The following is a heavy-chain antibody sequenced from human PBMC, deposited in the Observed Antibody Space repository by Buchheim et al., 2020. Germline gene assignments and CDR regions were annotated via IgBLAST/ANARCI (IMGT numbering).Heavy chain of an antibody. Sequence: HVQLVESGGGVVQPGRSLRLSCAASGFTFSSYAMHWVRQAPGKGLEWVAVISYDGSNKYYADSVKGRFTISRDNSKNTLYLQMNSLRAEDTAVYYCASIVVAFNWFDPWGQGTL. CDR1: GFTFSSYA. J-gene: IGHJ5*02. CDR3: ASIVVAFNWFDP. D-gene: IGHD3-22*01. CDR2: ISYDGSNK. V-gene: IGHV3-30-3*01.